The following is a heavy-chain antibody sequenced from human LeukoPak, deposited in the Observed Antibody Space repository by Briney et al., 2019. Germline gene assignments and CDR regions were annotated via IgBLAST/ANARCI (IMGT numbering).Heavy chain of an antibody. J-gene: IGHJ4*02. CDR1: GYTFTSYG. V-gene: IGHV1-18*01. Sequence: ASVKVSCKASGYTFTSYGISWVRQAPGQGLEWMGWISAYNGNTNYAQKLQGRVTMTRDTSTSTVYMELSSLRSEDTAVYYCARAGLDSSGYSGFDYWGQGTLVTVSS. CDR3: ARAGLDSSGYSGFDY. CDR2: ISAYNGNT. D-gene: IGHD3-22*01.